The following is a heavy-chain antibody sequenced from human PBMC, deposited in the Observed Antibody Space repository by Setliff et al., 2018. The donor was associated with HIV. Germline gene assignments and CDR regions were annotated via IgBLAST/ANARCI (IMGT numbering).Heavy chain of an antibody. J-gene: IGHJ5*02. Sequence: ASVKVSCKASGYTFTSYYMHWVRQAPGQGLEWMGIINPSGGSTSYAQKFQGRVTMTTNTSISTAYMELSSPRSEGTAVYYCAREGNFWRVFDPWGQGTLVTVSS. CDR3: AREGNFWRVFDP. CDR2: INPSGGST. D-gene: IGHD3-3*01. V-gene: IGHV1-46*01. CDR1: GYTFTSYY.